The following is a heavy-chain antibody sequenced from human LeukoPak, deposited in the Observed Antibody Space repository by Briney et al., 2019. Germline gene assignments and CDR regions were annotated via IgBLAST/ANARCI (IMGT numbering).Heavy chain of an antibody. Sequence: ASVKVSCKASGYTFTSYGISWVRQAPGQGLEWMGWISAYNGNTNYAQKLQGRVTMTTDTSTSTAYMELRSLRSDDTAVYYCASGDDSSGYYYYGDALDIWGQGTMVTVSS. CDR2: ISAYNGNT. V-gene: IGHV1-18*01. CDR1: GYTFTSYG. CDR3: ASGDDSSGYYYYGDALDI. D-gene: IGHD3-22*01. J-gene: IGHJ3*02.